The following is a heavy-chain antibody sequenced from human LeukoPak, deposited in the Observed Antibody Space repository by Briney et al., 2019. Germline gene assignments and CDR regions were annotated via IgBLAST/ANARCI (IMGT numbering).Heavy chain of an antibody. D-gene: IGHD3-3*01. V-gene: IGHV1-8*01. CDR2: MNPNSGNT. CDR3: ARGYDFWSGYIYYYYGMDV. CDR1: GYTFTSYD. Sequence: GASVKVSCKASGYTFTSYDINWVRQATGQGLEWMGWMNPNSGNTGYAQKFQGRVTMTRNTSISTAYMELSSLRSEDTAVYYCARGYDFWSGYIYYYYGMDVWGQGTTVTVSS. J-gene: IGHJ6*02.